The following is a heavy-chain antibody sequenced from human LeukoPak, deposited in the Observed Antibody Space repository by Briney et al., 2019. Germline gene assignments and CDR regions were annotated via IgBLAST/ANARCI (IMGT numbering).Heavy chain of an antibody. CDR3: ARYTSNVVGKRHYFDY. CDR1: GFTFSSYS. J-gene: IGHJ4*02. Sequence: GGSLRRSCAASGFTFSSYSMNWVRQAPGKGLEWVSSISSSSSYIYYADSVKGRFTISRDNAKNSLYLQMNSLRAEDTAVYYCARYTSNVVGKRHYFDYWGQGTLVTVSS. CDR2: ISSSSSYI. D-gene: IGHD1-26*01. V-gene: IGHV3-21*01.